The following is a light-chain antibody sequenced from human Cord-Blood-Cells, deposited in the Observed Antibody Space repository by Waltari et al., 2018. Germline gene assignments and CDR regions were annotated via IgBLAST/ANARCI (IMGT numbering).Light chain of an antibody. V-gene: IGLV2-14*01. CDR3: SSYTSSGTWV. CDR1: SSDVGGYNH. J-gene: IGLJ3*02. Sequence: QSALTQPASVSGSHGQSITIPCTGTSSDVGGYNHVSCYQQHPGKAPKLMIYDVSNQPSGLSNRFSVSKSGNTASLTISGLQAEDEADYYCSSYTSSGTWVFGGGTNLTVL. CDR2: DVS.